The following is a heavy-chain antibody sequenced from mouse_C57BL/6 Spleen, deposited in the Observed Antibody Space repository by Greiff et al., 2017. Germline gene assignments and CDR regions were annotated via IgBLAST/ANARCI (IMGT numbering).Heavy chain of an antibody. CDR2: ISYDGSN. D-gene: IGHD2-3*01. CDR1: GYSITSGYY. V-gene: IGHV3-6*01. CDR3: ARERAYYDGYLDY. J-gene: IGHJ2*01. Sequence: EVKLQESGPGLVKPSQSLSLTCSVTGYSITSGYYWNWIRQFPGNKLEWMGYISYDGSNNYNPSLKNRISITRDTSKNQFFLKLNSVTTEDTATYYCARERAYYDGYLDYWGQGTTLTVSS.